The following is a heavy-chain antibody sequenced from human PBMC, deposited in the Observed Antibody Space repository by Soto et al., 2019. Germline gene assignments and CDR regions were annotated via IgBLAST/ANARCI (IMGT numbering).Heavy chain of an antibody. CDR3: AKRFSLFGVNKLSPDADH. V-gene: IGHV3-23*01. Sequence: EVHLLESGGGLVQPGGSLRLSCAASGFTFNNHAMSWVRQTPGEGLEWVAGITFSGEYTYYADSVRGRFTVSRDNSKRTLYLQMNSLSVEDTAVYYCAKRFSLFGVNKLSPDADHWGQGTLVTVPS. J-gene: IGHJ4*02. D-gene: IGHD3-3*01. CDR2: ITFSGEYT. CDR1: GFTFNNHA.